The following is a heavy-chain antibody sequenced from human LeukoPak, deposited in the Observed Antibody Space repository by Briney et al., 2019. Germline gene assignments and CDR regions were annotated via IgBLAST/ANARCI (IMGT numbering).Heavy chain of an antibody. CDR2: ISSSSSYI. CDR1: GFTFSSYS. D-gene: IGHD3-10*01. V-gene: IGHV3-21*01. CDR3: ARHLNYYLDY. Sequence: GGSLRLSCAASGFTFSSYSMNWVRQAPGKGLEWVSSISSSSSYIYYADSVKGQFTISRDNAKNTLYLQMNSLRAEDTAVYYCARHLNYYLDYWGQGTLVTVSS. J-gene: IGHJ4*02.